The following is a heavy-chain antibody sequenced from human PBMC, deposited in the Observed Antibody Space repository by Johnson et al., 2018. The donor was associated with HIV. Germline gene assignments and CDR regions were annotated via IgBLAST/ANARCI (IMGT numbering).Heavy chain of an antibody. D-gene: IGHD3-22*01. J-gene: IGHJ3*02. CDR2: INWSGGGT. CDR3: AIAMYYYDTSGYLILPSAFDI. CDR1: GFKLYEYD. Sequence: MQLVESGGDVVRPGGSLRISCVASGFKLYEYDVSWVRQVPGKGLEWVSGINWSGGGTAYADSVKGRFTVSSDNAKNSLYLQMNSLRAEDTALYYCAIAMYYYDTSGYLILPSAFDIWGQGTVVTVSS. V-gene: IGHV3-20*04.